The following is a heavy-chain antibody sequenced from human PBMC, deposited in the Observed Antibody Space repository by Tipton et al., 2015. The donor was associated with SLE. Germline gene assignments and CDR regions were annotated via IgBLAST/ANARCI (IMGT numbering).Heavy chain of an antibody. CDR3: ARDRADIVTGFDV. V-gene: IGHV4-61*02. D-gene: IGHD3-9*01. J-gene: IGHJ4*02. CDR2: IYHSGST. CDR1: GDSISSGTYY. Sequence: TLSLTCTVSGDSISSGTYYWNWIRQPAGKELEWIGRIYHSGSTNYNPSLKSRVTISVDTSKNQFSLKLSSVTAADTAVYYCARDRADIVTGFDVWGQGTLVTVSS.